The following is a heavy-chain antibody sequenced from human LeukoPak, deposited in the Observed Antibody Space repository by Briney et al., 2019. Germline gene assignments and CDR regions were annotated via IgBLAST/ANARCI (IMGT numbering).Heavy chain of an antibody. CDR1: GYTFTSYY. J-gene: IGHJ4*02. CDR2: ISAYNGNT. CDR3: ARSSEANY. V-gene: IGHV1-18*04. Sequence: ASVKVSCKASGYTFTSYYMHWVRQAPGQGLEWMGWISAYNGNTNYAQKFQGRVTLTTDTSTSTAYMELRSLRSDDTAVYYCARSSEANYWGQGTLVTVSS. D-gene: IGHD6-19*01.